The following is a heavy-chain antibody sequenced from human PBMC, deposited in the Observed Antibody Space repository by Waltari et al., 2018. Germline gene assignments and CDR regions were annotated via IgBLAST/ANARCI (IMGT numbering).Heavy chain of an antibody. V-gene: IGHV3-30*18. CDR1: GFTFSSYG. Sequence: QVQLVESGGGVVQPGRSMRLSCAASGFTFSSYGMHWVRQAPGKGLEWVAGISYDGSTKYYADSVKGRFTISGDNSKNTLYLQMNRLRAEDTAVYYCAKDLIATAGTRYYSGMDVWGQGTTVTVSS. CDR2: ISYDGSTK. D-gene: IGHD6-13*01. J-gene: IGHJ6*02. CDR3: AKDLIATAGTRYYSGMDV.